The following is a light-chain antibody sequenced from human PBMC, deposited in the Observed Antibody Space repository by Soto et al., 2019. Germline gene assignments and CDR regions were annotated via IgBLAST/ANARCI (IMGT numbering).Light chain of an antibody. J-gene: IGLJ1*01. V-gene: IGLV2-14*01. CDR1: SGDIGSYNR. CDR2: EVT. CDR3: SSYTNINTRACV. Sequence: QSVLNQPASVSGSPGQSITISCTGTSGDIGSYNRVSWYQQHPGKAPKLIIYEVTDRPSGVSNRFSGSKSGNTASLTISGLQAEDEAEYHCSSYTNINTRACVFGTGTKLTVL.